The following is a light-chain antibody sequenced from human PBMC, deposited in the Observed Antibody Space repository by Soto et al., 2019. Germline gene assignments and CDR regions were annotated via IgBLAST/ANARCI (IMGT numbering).Light chain of an antibody. J-gene: IGLJ2*01. CDR2: DVS. CDR3: SSCTSSSTLV. CDR1: SSDVGGYNY. V-gene: IGLV2-14*01. Sequence: QSALTQPASVSGSPGQSITISCTGTSSDVGGYNYVSWYQQHPGKAPKLMIYDVSNRPPGVSNRFSGSKSGNTAPLTISGLQAEDEADYYCSSCTSSSTLVFGGGTKLTVL.